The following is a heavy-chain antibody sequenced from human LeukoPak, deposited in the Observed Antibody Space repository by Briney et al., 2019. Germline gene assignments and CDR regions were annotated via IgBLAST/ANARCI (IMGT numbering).Heavy chain of an antibody. CDR3: GRARDYYDSSGYSDTYYSDY. J-gene: IGHJ4*02. CDR2: ISANNGNT. Sequence: ASVKVSCTASGYTFTSYGISWVRQAPGQGLEWMGWISANNGNTNYAQKLQGRVTMTRDTSTSTAYMELRSLRSDDTAVYYCGRARDYYDSSGYSDTYYSDYWGEGTLVTLSS. V-gene: IGHV1-18*01. D-gene: IGHD3-22*01. CDR1: GYTFTSYG.